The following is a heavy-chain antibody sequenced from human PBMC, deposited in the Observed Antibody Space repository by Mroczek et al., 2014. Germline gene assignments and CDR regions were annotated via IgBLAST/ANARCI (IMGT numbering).Heavy chain of an antibody. CDR3: ARAPGYQLLWPEGWFDP. D-gene: IGHD2-2*01. J-gene: IGHJ5*02. CDR1: GGSFSGYY. Sequence: QVQLQQWGAGLLKPSETLSLTCAVYGGSFSGYYWSWIRQPPGKGLEWIGEINHSGSTNYNPSLKSRVTISVDTSKNQFSLKLSSVTAADTAVYYCARAPGYQLLWPEGWFDPWGQGTLVTVSS. CDR2: INHSGST. V-gene: IGHV4-34*01.